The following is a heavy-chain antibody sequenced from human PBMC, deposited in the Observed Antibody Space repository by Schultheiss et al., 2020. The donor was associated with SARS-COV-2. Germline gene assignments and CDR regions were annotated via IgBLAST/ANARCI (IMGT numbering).Heavy chain of an antibody. CDR1: GYTFTGYY. CDR3: AGVLRSGGRYYYYMDV. D-gene: IGHD2-15*01. J-gene: IGHJ6*03. CDR2: IIPILGIA. Sequence: SVKVSCKASGYTFTGYYMHWVRQAPGQGLEWMGRIIPILGIANYAQKFQGRVTITADKSTSTAYMELSSLRSEDTAVYYCAGVLRSGGRYYYYMDVWGKGTTVTVSS. V-gene: IGHV1-69*04.